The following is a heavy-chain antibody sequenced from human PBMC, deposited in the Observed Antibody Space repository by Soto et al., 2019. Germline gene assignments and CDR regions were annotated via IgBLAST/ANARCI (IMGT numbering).Heavy chain of an antibody. CDR3: ARWGQHMPPYYFDY. D-gene: IGHD2-21*01. J-gene: IGHJ4*02. Sequence: QITLKESGPKLVKPTQTLTLTCTFSGFSLSTTEVGVGWIRQPPGKALEWLALIYWHGDKRYSPSLKSRLTITKDTSKNQVVITMTNMDPVDTATYFCARWGQHMPPYYFDYWGQGTLVTVSS. CDR2: IYWHGDK. CDR1: GFSLSTTEVG. V-gene: IGHV2-5*01.